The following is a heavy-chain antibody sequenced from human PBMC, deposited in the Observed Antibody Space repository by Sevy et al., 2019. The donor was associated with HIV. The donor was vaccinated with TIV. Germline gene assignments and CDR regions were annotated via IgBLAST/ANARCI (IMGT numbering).Heavy chain of an antibody. D-gene: IGHD3-10*01. J-gene: IGHJ5*02. V-gene: IGHV1-3*01. CDR2: INAGNGNT. Sequence: ASVKVSCKASGYTFTSYAMHWVRQAPGQRLEWMGWINAGNGNTKYSQKFQGRVTITRDTSASTAYMELSSLRSEDTAVYYCARDPHGGQPGLNWFDPWGQGTLVTVSS. CDR3: ARDPHGGQPGLNWFDP. CDR1: GYTFTSYA.